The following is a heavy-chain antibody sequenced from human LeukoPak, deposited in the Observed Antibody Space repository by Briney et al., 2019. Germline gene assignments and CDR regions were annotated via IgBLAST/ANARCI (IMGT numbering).Heavy chain of an antibody. D-gene: IGHD6-6*01. CDR1: GGSISSSDYY. V-gene: IGHV4-39*01. CDR3: ARYSTSSGWFDP. CDR2: MHYSGSN. J-gene: IGHJ5*02. Sequence: SETLSLTCTVSGGSISSSDYYWGWIRQPPGKGLEWIGSMHYSGSNAYSPSIKSRVIIFVDTSKNQFSLKLTYVTAADTAVYFCARYSTSSGWFDPWGQGSLVTVSS.